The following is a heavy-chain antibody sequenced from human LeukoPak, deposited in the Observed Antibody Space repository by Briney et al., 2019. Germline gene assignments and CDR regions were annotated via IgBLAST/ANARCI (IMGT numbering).Heavy chain of an antibody. CDR1: GGSFSGYY. CDR2: INHSGST. Sequence: SETLSLTCAVYGGSFSGYYWSWIRQPPGKGLEWIGEINHSGSTNYNPSLKSRVTISVDTSKNQFSLKLSSVTAADTAVYYCARESSYDYVWGSYRRLHFDSWGQGTLVTGS. J-gene: IGHJ4*02. CDR3: ARESSYDYVWGSYRRLHFDS. V-gene: IGHV4-34*01. D-gene: IGHD3-16*02.